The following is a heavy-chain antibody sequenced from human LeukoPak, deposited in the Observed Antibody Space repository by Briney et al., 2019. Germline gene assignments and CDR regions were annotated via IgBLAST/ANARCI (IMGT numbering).Heavy chain of an antibody. V-gene: IGHV1-69*06. CDR1: GDAFTSYA. Sequence: GASVKVSCKASGDAFTSYAISWVRQAPGQGLEWMGGIIPIFGTANYAQKFQGRVTITADKSTSTAYMELSSLRSEDTAVYYCARGSRIQLYNWFDPWGQGTLVTVSS. J-gene: IGHJ5*02. CDR2: IIPIFGTA. CDR3: ARGSRIQLYNWFDP. D-gene: IGHD5-18*01.